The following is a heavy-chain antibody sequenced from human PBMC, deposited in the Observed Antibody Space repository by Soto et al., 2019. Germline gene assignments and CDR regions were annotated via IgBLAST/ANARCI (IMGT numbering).Heavy chain of an antibody. CDR2: ISSSSSYI. CDR1: GFTFSSYS. D-gene: IGHD4-17*01. V-gene: IGHV3-21*01. J-gene: IGHJ4*02. Sequence: PGGSLRLSCAASGFTFSSYSMNWVRQAPGKGLEWVSSISSSSSYIYYADSVKGRFTISRDNAKNSLYLQMNSLRAEDTAVYYCARVGTTVVTSIDYWGQGTLVTVSS. CDR3: ARVGTTVVTSIDY.